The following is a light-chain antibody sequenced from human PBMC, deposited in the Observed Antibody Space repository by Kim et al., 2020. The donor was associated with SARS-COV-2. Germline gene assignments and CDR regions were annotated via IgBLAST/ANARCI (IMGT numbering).Light chain of an antibody. Sequence: AIRMTQSPSSLSASTGDRVTITCRASQGISSYLAWYQQKPGKAPKLLIYAASTLQSGVPSRFSGSGSGTDFTLTISCLQSEDFATYYCQQYYSYPRRGFGGGTKVDIK. CDR2: AAS. J-gene: IGKJ4*01. V-gene: IGKV1-8*01. CDR3: QQYYSYPRRG. CDR1: QGISSY.